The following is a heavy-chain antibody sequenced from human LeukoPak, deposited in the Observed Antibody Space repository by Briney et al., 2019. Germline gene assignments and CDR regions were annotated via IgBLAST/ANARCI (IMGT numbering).Heavy chain of an antibody. J-gene: IGHJ6*03. CDR1: GFSFSSYG. CDR2: IRYDGSNK. V-gene: IGHV3-30*02. CDR3: AKDGWITGTIHYMDV. Sequence: GGSLRLSCSASGFSFSSYGMHWVRQAPGKGLEWVAFIRYDGSNKYYADSVKGRFTISRDNSKNTLYLQMNSLRAEDTAVYYCAKDGWITGTIHYMDVWGKGTTVTVSS. D-gene: IGHD1-7*01.